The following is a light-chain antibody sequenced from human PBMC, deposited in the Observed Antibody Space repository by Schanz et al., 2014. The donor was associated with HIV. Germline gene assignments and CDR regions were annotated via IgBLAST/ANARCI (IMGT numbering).Light chain of an antibody. J-gene: IGLJ1*01. V-gene: IGLV2-14*03. CDR3: SSYAGSKDYV. CDR2: DVS. CDR1: SSDVGGYNY. Sequence: QSALTQPPSASGSPGQSITISCTGSSSDVGGYNYVSWYQQHPDKAPKLMIYDVSDRPSGVSNRFSGSKSGNTASLTISGLQDEDEADYYCSSYAGSKDYVFGTGTKLTVL.